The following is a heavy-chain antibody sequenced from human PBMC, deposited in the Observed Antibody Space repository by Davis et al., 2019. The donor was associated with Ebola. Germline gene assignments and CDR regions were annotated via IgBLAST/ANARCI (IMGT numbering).Heavy chain of an antibody. CDR1: GFTFSGSA. V-gene: IGHV3-73*01. Sequence: GESLKISCAASGFTFSGSAMHWVRQASGKGLEWVGRIRSKANSYATAYAASVKGRFTISRDDSKNTLYLQMNSLRAEDTAVYYCRVSLAYCGGDCSLPDYWGQGTLVTVSS. CDR2: IRSKANSYAT. CDR3: RVSLAYCGGDCSLPDY. J-gene: IGHJ4*02. D-gene: IGHD2-21*01.